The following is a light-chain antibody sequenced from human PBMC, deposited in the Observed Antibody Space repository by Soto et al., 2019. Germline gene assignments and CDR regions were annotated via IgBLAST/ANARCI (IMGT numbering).Light chain of an antibody. CDR1: QSVSRSY. CDR3: QQYGSSPPYT. Sequence: EIVLTQSPGILSLSPGERATLSCRASQSVSRSYLAWYQQKPGQAPRLVIYGASSRATGIPDRFSGSGSGTDFTLTISRLEPEDSAVYYCQQYGSSPPYTFGQGTKLEIK. V-gene: IGKV3-20*01. J-gene: IGKJ2*01. CDR2: GAS.